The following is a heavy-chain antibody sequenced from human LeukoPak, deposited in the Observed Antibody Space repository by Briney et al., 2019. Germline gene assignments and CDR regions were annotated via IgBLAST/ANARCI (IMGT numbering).Heavy chain of an antibody. CDR3: ARDPTMVRVERGYYFDY. CDR2: IWYDGSNK. CDR1: GFTFSSYG. Sequence: GGSLRLSCAASGFTFSSYGMHWVRQAPGKGLGWVAVIWYDGSNKYYADSVKGRFTISRGNSKNTLYLQMNSLRAEDTAVYYCARDPTMVRVERGYYFDYWGQGTLVTVSS. D-gene: IGHD3-10*01. J-gene: IGHJ4*02. V-gene: IGHV3-33*01.